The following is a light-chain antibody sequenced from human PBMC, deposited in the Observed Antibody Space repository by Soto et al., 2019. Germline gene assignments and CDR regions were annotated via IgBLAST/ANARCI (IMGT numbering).Light chain of an antibody. V-gene: IGLV2-8*01. CDR2: EVF. CDR1: KSDIGVYDF. CDR3: KSYAGSNTYV. J-gene: IGLJ1*01. Sequence: QSALTQPPSASGSPGQSVTISCTGTKSDIGVYDFVSWYQHLPGKAPRLIIYEVFQRPSGVPDRFCGSKSGNTASLTGSWLQAADDADYFCKSYAGSNTYVFGSGTKVTVL.